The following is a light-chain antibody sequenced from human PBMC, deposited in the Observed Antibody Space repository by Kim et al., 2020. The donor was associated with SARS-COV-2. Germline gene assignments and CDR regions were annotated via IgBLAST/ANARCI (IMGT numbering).Light chain of an antibody. J-gene: IGKJ4*01. V-gene: IGKV3-20*01. Sequence: LSPGERATLSGRASQSVTSGDLAWYQQKPGQAPSLLIYGASSRATGIPDRFSGSRSGTDFTLTISRLEPEDFAVYYCQQYGSSPLTFGGGTKLEI. CDR2: GAS. CDR1: QSVTSGD. CDR3: QQYGSSPLT.